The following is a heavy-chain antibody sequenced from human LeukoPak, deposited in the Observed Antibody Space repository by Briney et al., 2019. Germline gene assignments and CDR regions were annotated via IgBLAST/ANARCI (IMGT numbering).Heavy chain of an antibody. CDR1: GFTFSSYE. CDR2: ISSRSSYT. D-gene: IGHD3-3*01. CDR3: ARDFWAHWYFDL. V-gene: IGHV3-21*01. J-gene: IGHJ2*01. Sequence: GGSLRLSCAASGFTFSSYEMNWVRQAPGKGLEWVSSISSRSSYTYYADSVKGRFTISRDNAKNSLYLQMNSLRAEDTAVYYCARDFWAHWYFDLWGRGTLVTVSS.